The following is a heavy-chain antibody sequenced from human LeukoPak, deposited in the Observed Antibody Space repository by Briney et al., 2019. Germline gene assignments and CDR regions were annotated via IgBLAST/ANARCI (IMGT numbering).Heavy chain of an antibody. V-gene: IGHV1-8*01. CDR1: GYTFTSYD. CDR3: ARVRYYYDSSLGY. Sequence: SVKVSCKASGYTFTSYDINWVRQATGQGLEWMGWMNLNSGNTGYAQKFQGRVTMNRNTSISTAYMELSSLRSEDTAVYYCARVRYYYDSSLGYWGQGTLVTVSS. CDR2: MNLNSGNT. D-gene: IGHD3-22*01. J-gene: IGHJ4*02.